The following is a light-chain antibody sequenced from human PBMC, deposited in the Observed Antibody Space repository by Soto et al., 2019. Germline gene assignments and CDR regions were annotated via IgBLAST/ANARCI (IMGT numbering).Light chain of an antibody. V-gene: IGLV2-14*01. CDR3: SSYTTSSTYV. J-gene: IGLJ1*01. CDR1: ISDVGGYDY. CDR2: DVS. Sequence: QSVLTQPASGSGSPGQSITISCTGTISDVGGYDYVSWYQQHPGKAPKLMIYDVSNRPSGVSNRFSGSKSGNTASLTISGLQAHDEADYYCSSYTTSSTYVFGTGTKV.